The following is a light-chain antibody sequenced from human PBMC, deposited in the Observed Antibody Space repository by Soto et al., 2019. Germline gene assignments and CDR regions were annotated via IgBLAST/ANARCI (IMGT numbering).Light chain of an antibody. CDR3: QQYGRSLIT. J-gene: IGKJ5*01. CDR2: GAS. CDR1: ESVTSSY. V-gene: IGKV3-20*01. Sequence: EIVLTQSPGTLYLSPGERANVSCRASESVTSSYLAWYQQKRGQAPRLLIYGASSRATGIPDRFSGSGSGTDFTLTINGLEPEDFEVYYCQQYGRSLITFGQGTRLDIK.